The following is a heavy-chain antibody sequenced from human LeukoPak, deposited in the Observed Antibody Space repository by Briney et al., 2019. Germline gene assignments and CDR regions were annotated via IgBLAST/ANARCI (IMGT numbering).Heavy chain of an antibody. CDR3: ARGPRDSRGHYRLPIDY. Sequence: SETLSLTCAVYGGSFSGYYWSWIRQPPGKGVEWIGEINHSGSTNYNPSLKSRVPISVDTSKTQSSLKLSSVTAADTAVYYCARGPRDSRGHYRLPIDYWGQGTLVTVSS. CDR1: GGSFSGYY. D-gene: IGHD3-22*01. CDR2: INHSGST. V-gene: IGHV4-34*01. J-gene: IGHJ4*02.